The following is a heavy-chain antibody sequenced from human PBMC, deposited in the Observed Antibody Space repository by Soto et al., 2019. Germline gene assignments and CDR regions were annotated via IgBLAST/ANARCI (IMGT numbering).Heavy chain of an antibody. V-gene: IGHV4-30-2*01. CDR1: GGSISSGGYP. D-gene: IGHD3-10*01. Sequence: QLQLQESGSGLVKPSQTLSLTCAVSGGSISSGGYPWSWIRQPPGKGLEWIGYIYHSGNTYYNPSLESRVTISVDRSKNQFSLKLSSVTAADTAVYYCARDGVGYGSGSFDYWGQGTLVTVSS. CDR2: IYHSGNT. CDR3: ARDGVGYGSGSFDY. J-gene: IGHJ4*02.